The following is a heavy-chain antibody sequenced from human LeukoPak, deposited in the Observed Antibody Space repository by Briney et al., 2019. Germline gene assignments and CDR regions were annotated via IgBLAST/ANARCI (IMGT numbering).Heavy chain of an antibody. D-gene: IGHD7-27*01. CDR3: ARGTEDWGSPYYFDY. J-gene: IGHJ4*02. CDR1: GYTFTDYY. V-gene: IGHV1-69-2*01. Sequence: ASVKISCKVSGYTFTDYYIHWVQQAPGKGLEWMGLVDPEDGETIYAEKFQGRVTITADTSTDTAYMELSSLRSEDTAVYYCARGTEDWGSPYYFDYWGQGTLVTVSS. CDR2: VDPEDGET.